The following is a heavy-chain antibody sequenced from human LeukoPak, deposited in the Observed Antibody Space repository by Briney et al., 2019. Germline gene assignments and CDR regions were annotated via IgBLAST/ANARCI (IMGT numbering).Heavy chain of an antibody. CDR3: ARDVGDL. J-gene: IGHJ4*02. CDR2: INQGGSEK. V-gene: IGHV3-7*01. D-gene: IGHD2-21*02. Sequence: RGGSLRLSCAPSGYPLSTEWMGWVRQAPGKGLEWLANINQGGSEKYYVDSVKGRFTISRDNAKNSLFLQMNSLRAEYTAVYYCARDVGDLWGQGTLVTVSS. CDR1: GYPLSTEW.